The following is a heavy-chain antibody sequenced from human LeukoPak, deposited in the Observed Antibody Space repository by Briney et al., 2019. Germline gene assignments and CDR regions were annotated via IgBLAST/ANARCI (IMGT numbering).Heavy chain of an antibody. CDR2: INPNSGGT. CDR3: ARDLGSYTEYYFDY. CDR1: GYTFTGYY. D-gene: IGHD1-26*01. Sequence: VASVKVSCKASGYTFTGYYMHWVRQAPGQGLEWMGWINPNSGGTNYSQKFQGWVTMTRDTSISTAYMELSRLRSDDTAVYYCARDLGSYTEYYFDYWGQGTLVTVSS. V-gene: IGHV1-2*04. J-gene: IGHJ4*02.